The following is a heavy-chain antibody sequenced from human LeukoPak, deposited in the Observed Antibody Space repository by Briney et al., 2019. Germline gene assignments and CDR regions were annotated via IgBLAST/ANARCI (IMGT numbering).Heavy chain of an antibody. D-gene: IGHD3-22*01. J-gene: IGHJ4*02. CDR2: IYYSGRT. V-gene: IGHV4-61*01. CDR3: ARTQYYYDSSGYYYPFDC. CDR1: GGSISSSSYY. Sequence: SETLSLTCTVSGGSISSSSYYWSWIRQPPGKGLEWIGYIYYSGRTNYNPSLKSRVTISVDTSKNQFSPKLSSVTAADTAVYYCARTQYYYDSSGYYYPFDCWGQGTLVTVSS.